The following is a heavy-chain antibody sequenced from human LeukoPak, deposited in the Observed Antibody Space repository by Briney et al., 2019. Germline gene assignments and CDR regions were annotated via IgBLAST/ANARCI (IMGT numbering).Heavy chain of an antibody. CDR3: AREARGSGSYSRFYYYYYMDV. V-gene: IGHV4-4*07. CDR1: GGSISSYY. CDR2: IYTSGST. D-gene: IGHD3-10*01. Sequence: SETLSLTCTVSGGSISSYYWSWIRQPAGKGLEWIGRIYTSGSTNYNPSLKSRVTMSVDTSKNQFSLKLSSVTAADTAVAYCAREARGSGSYSRFYYYYYMDVWGKGTTVTISS. J-gene: IGHJ6*03.